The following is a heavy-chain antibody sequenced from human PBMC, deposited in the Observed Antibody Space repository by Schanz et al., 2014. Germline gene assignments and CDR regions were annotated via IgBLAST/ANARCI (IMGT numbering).Heavy chain of an antibody. J-gene: IGHJ4*02. CDR2: VFPNGIT. CDR1: GGSIRSGTYY. V-gene: IGHV4-61*02. D-gene: IGHD3-10*01. CDR3: ALREKPYGPFAS. Sequence: QVQLQESGPGLVKPSQTLSLTCTVSGGSIRSGTYYWSWIRQPAGKALEWVGRVFPNGITNYNPSLKSLVTIPLDTSKNHFSLPLPSLTAADTAVYYWALREKPYGPFASWGQGALVTVSS.